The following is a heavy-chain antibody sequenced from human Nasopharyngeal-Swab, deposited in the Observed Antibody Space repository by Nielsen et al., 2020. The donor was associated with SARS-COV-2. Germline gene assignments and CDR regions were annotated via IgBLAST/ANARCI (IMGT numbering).Heavy chain of an antibody. J-gene: IGHJ2*01. D-gene: IGHD3-10*01. CDR1: GFTVSSNY. CDR3: AKDIGYYYGSEPWYVDL. CDR2: IYSGGNT. Sequence: WGSLRLTCAASGFTVSSNYMSWVRQAPGKGLEWVSVIYSGGNTSYADSVKGRFTISRENAKNSMYLQMNSLRAEDTALYYCAKDIGYYYGSEPWYVDLWGRCTLVTVSS. V-gene: IGHV3-53*05.